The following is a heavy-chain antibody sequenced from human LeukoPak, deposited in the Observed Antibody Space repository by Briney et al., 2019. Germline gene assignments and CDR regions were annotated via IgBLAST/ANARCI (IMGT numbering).Heavy chain of an antibody. CDR1: GFTFSSYG. Sequence: GGSLRLSCAAPGFTFSSYGMHWVRQAPGKGLEWVAFIRYDGSNKYYADSVKGRFTISRDNSKNTLYLQMNSLRAEDTVVYYCAKSGLMIVVGPFDYWGQGTLVTVSS. V-gene: IGHV3-30*02. J-gene: IGHJ4*02. CDR3: AKSGLMIVVGPFDY. CDR2: IRYDGSNK. D-gene: IGHD3-22*01.